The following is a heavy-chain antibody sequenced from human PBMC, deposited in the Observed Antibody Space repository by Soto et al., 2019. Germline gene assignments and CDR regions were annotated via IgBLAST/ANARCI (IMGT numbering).Heavy chain of an antibody. D-gene: IGHD4-17*01. CDR3: TKVRGDPV. Sequence: EVQVLESGGDLVQPGGSLRLSCAASGFTFSNYAMNWVRQAPGKGPEWVSGISAGRSTYYAASVKGRFTISRDKSNSTLFLQMDSLRAEDTALYYCTKVRGDPVWGKGTTVSVSS. J-gene: IGHJ6*04. CDR1: GFTFSNYA. CDR2: ISAGRST. V-gene: IGHV3-23*01.